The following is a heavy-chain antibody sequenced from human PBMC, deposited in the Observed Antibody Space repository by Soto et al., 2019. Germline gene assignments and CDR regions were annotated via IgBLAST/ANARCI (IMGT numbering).Heavy chain of an antibody. CDR2: ISAYNGKT. J-gene: IGHJ6*02. CDR3: ARGSLGYPLHALYGMDV. D-gene: IGHD2-2*01. Sequence: QVQLVQSGAEVKKPGASVKVSCKASGYTFTSYGISWVRQAPGQGLEWMGWISAYNGKTNYAQNLQGRVTMTTDTPTSAANMALRSLRPDDTGVYYCARGSLGYPLHALYGMDVWGQGTTVTVSS. V-gene: IGHV1-18*01. CDR1: GYTFTSYG.